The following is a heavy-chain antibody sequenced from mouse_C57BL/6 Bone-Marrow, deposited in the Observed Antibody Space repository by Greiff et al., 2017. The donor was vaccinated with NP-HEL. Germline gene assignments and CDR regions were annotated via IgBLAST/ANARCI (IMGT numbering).Heavy chain of an antibody. J-gene: IGHJ4*01. CDR3: ARGTGYYAMDY. D-gene: IGHD3-1*01. CDR1: GYSFTGYY. CDR2: INPSTGGT. V-gene: IGHV1-42*01. Sequence: EVQLQQSGPELVKPGASVKISCKASGYSFTGYYMNWVKQSPEKSLEWIGEINPSTGGTTYNQKFKAKATLTVDKSSSTAYMQLKSLTSEDSAVYYCARGTGYYAMDYWGQGTSVTVSS.